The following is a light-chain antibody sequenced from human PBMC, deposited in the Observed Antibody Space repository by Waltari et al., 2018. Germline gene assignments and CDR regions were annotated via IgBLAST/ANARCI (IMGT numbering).Light chain of an antibody. CDR3: QQYYSTPGLT. CDR1: QRVLYSSNNKNY. J-gene: IGKJ4*01. V-gene: IGKV4-1*01. Sequence: DIVMTQSPDSLAVSLGERATINCKSSQRVLYSSNNKNYLAWYKQKPGQPPKLLIYWASTRESGVPDRFSGSGSGTDFTLTISSLQAEDVAVYYCQQYYSTPGLTFGGGTKVEIK. CDR2: WAS.